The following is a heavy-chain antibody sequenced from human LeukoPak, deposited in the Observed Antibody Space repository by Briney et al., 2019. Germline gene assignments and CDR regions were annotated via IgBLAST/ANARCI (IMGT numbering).Heavy chain of an antibody. CDR3: ARDRAVSGSSIDY. CDR1: GGSISSSSYY. J-gene: IGHJ4*02. V-gene: IGHV4-39*07. D-gene: IGHD6-6*01. Sequence: SETLSLTCTVSGGSISSSSYYWGWIRQPPGKGLEWIGSIYYSGSTYYNPSLKSRVTISVDTSKNQFSLKLSSVTAADTAVYYCARDRAVSGSSIDYWGQGTLVTVYS. CDR2: IYYSGST.